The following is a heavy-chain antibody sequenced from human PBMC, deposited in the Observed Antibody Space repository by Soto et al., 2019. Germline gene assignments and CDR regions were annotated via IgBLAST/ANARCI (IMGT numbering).Heavy chain of an antibody. J-gene: IGHJ6*04. D-gene: IGHD1-1*01. V-gene: IGHV3-11*06. CDR1: GFILSDSY. CDR2: ISGSGTYT. Sequence: QVQLVESGGGLVKPGESLRLSCIGSGFILSDSYMTWIRQAPGKGLEWVSYISGSGTYTNYADSVKGRSTFSRDNDRKSLLLQTNSLRVEDTAVYYCTRASRWRQDFMYKYGLDVWGNGAPVIVTS. CDR3: TRASRWRQDFMYKYGLDV.